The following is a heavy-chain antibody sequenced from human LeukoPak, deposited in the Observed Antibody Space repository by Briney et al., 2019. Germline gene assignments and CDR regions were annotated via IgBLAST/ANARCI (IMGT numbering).Heavy chain of an antibody. CDR2: FNPNSGGT. D-gene: IGHD3-3*01. CDR3: ARVKYYDFWSGQVVGFDP. Sequence: VASVKVSCKASGYTFTGYYMHWVRQAPGQGLEWMGWFNPNSGGTNYAQKFQGRVTMTRDTSISTAYMELSRLRSDDTAVYYCARVKYYDFWSGQVVGFDPWGQGTLVTVSS. CDR1: GYTFTGYY. V-gene: IGHV1-2*02. J-gene: IGHJ5*02.